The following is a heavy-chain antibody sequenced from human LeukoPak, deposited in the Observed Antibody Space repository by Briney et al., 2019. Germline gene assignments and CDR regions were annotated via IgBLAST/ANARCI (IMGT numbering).Heavy chain of an antibody. J-gene: IGHJ4*02. CDR3: AREESGGYFDY. Sequence: ASVKVSCKASGYTFTTYGISWVRQAPGQGLECMGWINPYNGNTNYAQKLQGRVTMTTDTSTSTAYMELRSLRSDDTAVYYCAREESGGYFDYWGQGTLVTVSS. V-gene: IGHV1-18*01. D-gene: IGHD2-8*02. CDR1: GYTFTTYG. CDR2: INPYNGNT.